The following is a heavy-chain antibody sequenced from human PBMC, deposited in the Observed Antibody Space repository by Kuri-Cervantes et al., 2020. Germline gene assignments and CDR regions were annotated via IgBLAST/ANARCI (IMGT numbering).Heavy chain of an antibody. CDR2: IYYSGST. D-gene: IGHD3-22*01. J-gene: IGHJ4*02. V-gene: IGHV4-59*01. CDR1: GGSISRYY. CDR3: AGERRYYDSSGYYPLFDY. Sequence: GSLRLSCTVSGGSISRYYWSWIRQPPGKGLEWIGYIYYSGSTNYNPSLKSRVTISVDTSKNQFSLKLSSVTAADTAVYYCAGERRYYDSSGYYPLFDYWGQGTLVTVSS.